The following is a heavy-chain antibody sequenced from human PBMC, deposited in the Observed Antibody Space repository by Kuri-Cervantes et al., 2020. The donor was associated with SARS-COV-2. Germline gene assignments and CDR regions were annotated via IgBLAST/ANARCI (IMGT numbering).Heavy chain of an antibody. CDR2: INHRGST. V-gene: IGHV4-34*01. D-gene: IGHD3-16*01. J-gene: IGHJ5*02. CDR3: ASFGGGGSDGGFDP. CDR1: GGSFSGYY. Sequence: SETLSLTCAVYGGSFSGYYWSWIRQPPGKGLEWIGEINHRGSTNYNPSLKSRVAISVDTSKNQFSLRLSSVTAADTAVYYCASFGGGGSDGGFDPWGQGTPVTVSS.